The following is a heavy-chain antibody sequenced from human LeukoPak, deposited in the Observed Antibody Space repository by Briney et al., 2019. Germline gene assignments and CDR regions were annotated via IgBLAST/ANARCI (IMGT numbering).Heavy chain of an antibody. CDR2: IYYSGST. V-gene: IGHV4-59*01. CDR3: ASLYYDFWSGYSFYGMDV. CDR1: GGSISSYY. J-gene: IGHJ6*02. D-gene: IGHD3-3*01. Sequence: SETLSFTCTVSGGSISSYYWSWIRQPPGKGLEWIGYIYYSGSTNYNPSLKSRVTISVDTSKNQFSLKLSSVTAADPAVYYCASLYYDFWSGYSFYGMDVWGQGTTVTVSS.